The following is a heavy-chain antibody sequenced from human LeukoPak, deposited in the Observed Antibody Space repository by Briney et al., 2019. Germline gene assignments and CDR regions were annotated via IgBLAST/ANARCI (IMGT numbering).Heavy chain of an antibody. CDR2: IYLYGTT. Sequence: PSETLSLTCSVSAGSISSSSWWSWVRQSPVKGLEWIGEIYLYGTTNYNPSLKSRVTMSVDRSKNQFSLKLSSVTAADTAVYYCARQKWEQQGRDYYFNGLDVWAQGPRSPSP. CDR1: AGSISSSSW. CDR3: ARQKWEQQGRDYYFNGLDV. V-gene: IGHV4-4*02. J-gene: IGHJ6*02. D-gene: IGHD1-26*01.